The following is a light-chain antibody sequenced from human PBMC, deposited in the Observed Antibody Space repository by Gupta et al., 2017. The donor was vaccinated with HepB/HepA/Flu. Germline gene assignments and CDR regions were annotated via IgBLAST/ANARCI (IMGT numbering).Light chain of an antibody. CDR2: GAS. V-gene: IGKV3-15*01. CDR3: QQDKKWPLYS. CDR1: QDISSN. J-gene: IGKJ2*01. Sequence: EIVMTQSPATLSVSPGERATLSYRASQDISSNLAWYQKIPGQAPRRLIYGASTRATGITDRFSGSGSGYGTELTLTISSRQSEDSAVYYFQQDKKWPLYSFGQGTKLEIK.